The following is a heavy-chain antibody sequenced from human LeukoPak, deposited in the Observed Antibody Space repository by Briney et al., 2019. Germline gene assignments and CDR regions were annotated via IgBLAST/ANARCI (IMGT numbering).Heavy chain of an antibody. D-gene: IGHD6-13*01. Sequence: GGSLRLSCTVSGFTFSSFWVSWVRQAPGKGLEWVADINEDGSEKYYADSVEGRFSISRDNAKNSLYLQMNSLRAEDTAVYYCARDPVAAAHFDYWGQGTLVTVSS. V-gene: IGHV3-7*01. CDR2: INEDGSEK. CDR1: GFTFSSFW. CDR3: ARDPVAAAHFDY. J-gene: IGHJ4*02.